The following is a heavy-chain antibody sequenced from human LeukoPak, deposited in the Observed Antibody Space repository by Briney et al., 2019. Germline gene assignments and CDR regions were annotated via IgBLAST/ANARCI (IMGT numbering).Heavy chain of an antibody. J-gene: IGHJ3*02. V-gene: IGHV1-46*01. CDR1: GYTLTSYY. CDR3: ARPNYDSSGYYVGEGAFDI. CDR2: INPSGGST. D-gene: IGHD3-22*01. Sequence: ASVKVSCKASGYTLTSYYMHWVRQAPGQGLEWMGIINPSGGSTNYAQKFQGRVTMTRDMSTSTVYMELSSLRSEDTAVYYCARPNYDSSGYYVGEGAFDIWGQGTMVTVSS.